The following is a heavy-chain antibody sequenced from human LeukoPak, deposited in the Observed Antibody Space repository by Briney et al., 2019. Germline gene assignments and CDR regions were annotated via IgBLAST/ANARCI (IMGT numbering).Heavy chain of an antibody. J-gene: IGHJ3*02. CDR3: AREIQHSTSGAFDI. Sequence: GGSLRLSCAASGFTFSSYSMNWVRQAPGKGLEWVSSISSSSSYIYYADSVKGRFTISRDNAKNSLYLQMNSLRAEDTAVYYCAREIQHSTSGAFDIWGQGTMVTVSS. CDR2: ISSSSSYI. V-gene: IGHV3-21*01. CDR1: GFTFSSYS.